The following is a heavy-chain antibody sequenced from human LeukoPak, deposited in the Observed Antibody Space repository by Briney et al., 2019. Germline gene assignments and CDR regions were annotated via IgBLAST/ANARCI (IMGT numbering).Heavy chain of an antibody. V-gene: IGHV4-59*01. CDR3: ARALLWFGEFRYSWFDP. J-gene: IGHJ5*02. Sequence: SETLSLTCTVSGGSISSYYWSWIRQPPGKGLEWIGYIYYSGSTNYSPSLKSRVTISVDTSKNQFSLKLSSVTAADTAVYYCARALLWFGEFRYSWFDPWGQGTLVTVSS. CDR2: IYYSGST. D-gene: IGHD3-10*01. CDR1: GGSISSYY.